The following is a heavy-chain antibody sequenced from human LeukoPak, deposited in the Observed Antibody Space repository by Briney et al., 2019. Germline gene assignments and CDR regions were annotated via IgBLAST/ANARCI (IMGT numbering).Heavy chain of an antibody. J-gene: IGHJ5*02. V-gene: IGHV4-61*01. Sequence: SETLSLTCTVSGSSISSSSYYWSWIRQPPGKGLEWIGYIYYSGSTNYNPSLKSRVTISVDTSKNQFSLKLSSVTAADTAVYYCARGHYWFDPWGQGTLVTVSS. CDR3: ARGHYWFDP. CDR2: IYYSGST. CDR1: GSSISSSSYY.